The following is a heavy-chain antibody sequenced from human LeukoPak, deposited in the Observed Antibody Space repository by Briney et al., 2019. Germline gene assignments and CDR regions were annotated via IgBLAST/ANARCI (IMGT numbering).Heavy chain of an antibody. Sequence: SETLSLTCTVSGGSLRSYYWSWIRQPPGKGLEWIGYIYYSGSTNYNPSLKSRVTISEDTSKNQFSLKLSSVTAEDTAVYYCAKERRGFLQYYYYYMDVWGKGTTVTVSS. D-gene: IGHD2/OR15-2a*01. J-gene: IGHJ6*03. V-gene: IGHV4-59*01. CDR2: IYYSGST. CDR3: AKERRGFLQYYYYYMDV. CDR1: GGSLRSYY.